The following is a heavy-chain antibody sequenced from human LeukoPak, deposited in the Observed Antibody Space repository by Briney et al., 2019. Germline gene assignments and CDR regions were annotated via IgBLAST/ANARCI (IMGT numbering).Heavy chain of an antibody. Sequence: ASVKVSCKASGYTFTGFYMHWVRQAPGQGLEWMGWINPNSGWTNCAQKFQGRGSMTRHTPISTAYMDLSRLTPHDTAVYYCARSLGITISHGWFDPWGQGTLVTVSS. CDR2: INPNSGWT. CDR1: GYTFTGFY. V-gene: IGHV1-2*02. D-gene: IGHD3-9*01. CDR3: ARSLGITISHGWFDP. J-gene: IGHJ5*02.